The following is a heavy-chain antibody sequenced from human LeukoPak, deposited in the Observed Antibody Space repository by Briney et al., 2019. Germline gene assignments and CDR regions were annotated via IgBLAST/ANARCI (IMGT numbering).Heavy chain of an antibody. Sequence: QPGRSLRLSCAASGFTFSSYGMHWVRQAPGKGLEWLAVISYHGSNIYYADSVKGRFTISRDNSKNTAFLQMNSLRPEDTALYYCARKNEQGVTDFWGQGALVTVSA. J-gene: IGHJ4*02. CDR3: ARKNEQGVTDF. V-gene: IGHV3-30*03. D-gene: IGHD1-1*01. CDR1: GFTFSSYG. CDR2: ISYHGSNI.